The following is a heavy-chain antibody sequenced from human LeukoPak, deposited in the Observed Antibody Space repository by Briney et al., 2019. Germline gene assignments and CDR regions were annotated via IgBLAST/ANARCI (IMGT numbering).Heavy chain of an antibody. V-gene: IGHV1-69*13. CDR2: IMPIFGTA. CDR3: ARAYYYDSSGYSFDY. Sequence: ASVKVSCKASGGTFSSYAISWVRQAPGQGLEWMGGIMPIFGTANQTQKFQGRVTITADESTSTAYMEMSSLRCEDTGVYYCARAYYYDSSGYSFDYCGPGTLVTVSS. CDR1: GGTFSSYA. J-gene: IGHJ4*02. D-gene: IGHD3-22*01.